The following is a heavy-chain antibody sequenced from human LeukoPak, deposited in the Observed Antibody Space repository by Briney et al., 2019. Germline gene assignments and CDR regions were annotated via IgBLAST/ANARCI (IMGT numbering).Heavy chain of an antibody. V-gene: IGHV4-59*12. CDR2: IYYSGST. D-gene: IGHD6-13*01. Sequence: PSETLSLTCTVSGGSISSYYWSWIRQPPGEGLEWIGYIYYSGSTYYNPSLKSRVTISVDTSKNQVSLQLNSVTPEDTAVYYCARLIGNSWLDYWGQGTLVTVSS. CDR3: ARLIGNSWLDY. CDR1: GGSISSYY. J-gene: IGHJ4*02.